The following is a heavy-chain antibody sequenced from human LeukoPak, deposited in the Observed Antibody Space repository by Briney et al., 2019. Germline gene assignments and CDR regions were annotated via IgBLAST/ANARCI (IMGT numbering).Heavy chain of an antibody. D-gene: IGHD3-22*01. J-gene: IGHJ4*02. Sequence: PGGSLRLSCAASGFTFSGSAMHWVRQASGKGLEWVGRIRSKANSYATAYAASVKGRFTISRDDSKNTAYLQMNSLKTEDTAVYYCTRQLLNGRYYYDSSGYPLGYWGQGTLVTVSS. CDR1: GFTFSGSA. CDR3: TRQLLNGRYYYDSSGYPLGY. CDR2: IRSKANSYAT. V-gene: IGHV3-73*01.